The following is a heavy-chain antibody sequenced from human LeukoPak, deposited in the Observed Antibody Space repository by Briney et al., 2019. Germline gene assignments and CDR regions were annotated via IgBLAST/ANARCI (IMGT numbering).Heavy chain of an antibody. CDR2: IYYSGST. Sequence: PSETLSLTCTVSGGSISSYYWSWIRKPPGKGLEWIGYIYYSGSTNYNPSLRSRVTISVDTSKNQFSLKLTSVTAADTAVYYCAREREYCSSTSCYLSAFDIWGQGTMVTVSS. J-gene: IGHJ3*02. V-gene: IGHV4-59*01. D-gene: IGHD2-2*01. CDR1: GGSISSYY. CDR3: AREREYCSSTSCYLSAFDI.